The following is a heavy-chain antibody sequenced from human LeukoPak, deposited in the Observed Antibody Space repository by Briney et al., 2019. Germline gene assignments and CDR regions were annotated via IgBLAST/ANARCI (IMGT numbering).Heavy chain of an antibody. CDR2: ISGSGGST. CDR3: AKDRPYSSGWYLIFDY. V-gene: IGHV3-23*01. CDR1: GFAFNSYA. D-gene: IGHD6-19*01. Sequence: GGSLRLSCAASGFAFNSYAMNWVRQAPGKGLEWVSAISGSGGSTYYADSVKGRFTLSRDNSKNTLHLQMNSLRAEDTAVYYCAKDRPYSSGWYLIFDYWGQGTLVTVSS. J-gene: IGHJ4*02.